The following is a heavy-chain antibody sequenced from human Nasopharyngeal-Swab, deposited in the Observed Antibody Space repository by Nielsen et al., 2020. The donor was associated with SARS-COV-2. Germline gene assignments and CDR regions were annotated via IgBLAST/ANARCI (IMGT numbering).Heavy chain of an antibody. CDR3: ARDQIGTTMIREVLKRYYYGMDV. CDR2: IKHDGSQK. Sequence: GESLKISCAASEFTFSSYWMTWVRQAPGKGLEWVANIKHDGSQKYYVDSVKGRFSISRDNGKNSLDLQMNSLGVDDTAVYYCARDQIGTTMIREVLKRYYYGMDVWGQGTTVTVSS. V-gene: IGHV3-7*03. D-gene: IGHD3-10*01. CDR1: EFTFSSYW. J-gene: IGHJ6*02.